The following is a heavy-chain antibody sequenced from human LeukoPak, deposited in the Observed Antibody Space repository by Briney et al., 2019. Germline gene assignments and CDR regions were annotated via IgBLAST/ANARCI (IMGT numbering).Heavy chain of an antibody. Sequence: SETLSLTCTVSGGSISSSSYYWGWIRQPPGKGLEWIGSIYYSGSTYYNPSLKSRVTISVDTSRNQFSLRLTSVTAADTALYFCAREVPGAGYYYYIDVWGKGTTVTVSS. D-gene: IGHD2-2*01. CDR2: IYYSGST. J-gene: IGHJ6*03. CDR1: GGSISSSSYY. V-gene: IGHV4-39*07. CDR3: AREVPGAGYYYYIDV.